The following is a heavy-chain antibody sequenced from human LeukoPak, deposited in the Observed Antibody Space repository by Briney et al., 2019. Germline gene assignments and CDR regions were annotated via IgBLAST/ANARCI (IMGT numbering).Heavy chain of an antibody. CDR1: GYTFTGFY. D-gene: IGHD3-10*01. J-gene: IGHJ4*02. CDR2: INPNSGGT. CDR3: AREEVSVISYTCCSGLGY. Sequence: ASVKVSCKASGYTFTGFYIHWVRQAPGQGLEWMGWINPNSGGTNYAQKLQSRVTMTRDTSINTAYMELGSLRSDDTAVYYCAREEVSVISYTCCSGLGYWGQGTLVTVSS. V-gene: IGHV1-2*02.